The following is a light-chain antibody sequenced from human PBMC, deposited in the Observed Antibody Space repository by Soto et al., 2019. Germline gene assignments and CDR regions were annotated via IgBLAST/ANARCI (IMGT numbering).Light chain of an antibody. V-gene: IGKV3-11*01. Sequence: EIVFTQSPATLSLSPGERAILSCRASQSVGTYLAWYQQKPGQAPRLLIYDASNRATGIPARFGGSGSGTDFTLTINSXEPEDFAVYYCQQRSNWPGTFGPGTKVDTK. CDR2: DAS. J-gene: IGKJ3*01. CDR3: QQRSNWPGT. CDR1: QSVGTY.